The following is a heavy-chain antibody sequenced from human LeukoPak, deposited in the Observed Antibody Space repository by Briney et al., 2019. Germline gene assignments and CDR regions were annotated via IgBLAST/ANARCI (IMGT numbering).Heavy chain of an antibody. CDR1: GGSISSGDYY. D-gene: IGHD3-22*01. V-gene: IGHV4-30-4*01. CDR2: IYYSGST. J-gene: IGHJ4*02. CDR3: ASYYDSSGYFY. Sequence: SETLSLTCTVSGGSISSGDYYWSWIRQPPGKGLEWIGYIYYSGSTYYNPSLKSRVTISVDTSKNQFSLKLSSVTAADTAVHYCASYYDSSGYFYWGQGTLVTVSS.